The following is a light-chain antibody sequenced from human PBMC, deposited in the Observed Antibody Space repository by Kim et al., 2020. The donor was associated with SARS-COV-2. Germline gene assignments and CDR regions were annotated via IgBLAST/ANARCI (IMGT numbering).Light chain of an antibody. CDR1: QDINSY. V-gene: IGKV1-8*01. J-gene: IGKJ1*01. CDR2: AGS. Sequence: AIRLTQFPSSLSASTGDRVDITCRANQDINSYLAWYQQKPGKAPKLLIYAGSPLQSGVPSRFSGSGSGADFTLTISRLQSEDFATYYCQQYYSYPWTFGQGTKVDIK. CDR3: QQYYSYPWT.